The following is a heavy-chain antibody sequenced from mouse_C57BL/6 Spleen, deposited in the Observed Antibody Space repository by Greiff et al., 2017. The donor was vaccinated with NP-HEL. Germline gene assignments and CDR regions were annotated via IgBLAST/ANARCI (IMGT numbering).Heavy chain of an antibody. CDR2: IYPGSGNT. D-gene: IGHD2-5*01. J-gene: IGHJ2*01. CDR1: GYTFTDYY. CDR3: AREGYYSINY. V-gene: IGHV1-76*01. Sequence: QVQLQQSGAELVRPGASVKLSCKASGYTFTDYYINWVKQRPGQGLEWIARIYPGSGNTYYNEKFKGKATLTAEKSSSTAYMQLSSLTSEDSAVYFCAREGYYSINYWGQGTTLTVSS.